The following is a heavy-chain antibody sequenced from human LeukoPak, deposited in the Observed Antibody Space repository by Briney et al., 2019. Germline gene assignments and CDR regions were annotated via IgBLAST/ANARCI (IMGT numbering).Heavy chain of an antibody. CDR3: ARDLIAVAATGFDY. D-gene: IGHD6-19*01. Sequence: GASVKVSCKASRFPFSIYAMHWVRQAPGQRLEWMGWIHIGNGNTEYSEKFQGRVTITRDTPATTIYMELSSLRSEDTAVYYCARDLIAVAATGFDYWGQGTLVTVSS. CDR1: RFPFSIYA. J-gene: IGHJ4*02. V-gene: IGHV1-3*04. CDR2: IHIGNGNT.